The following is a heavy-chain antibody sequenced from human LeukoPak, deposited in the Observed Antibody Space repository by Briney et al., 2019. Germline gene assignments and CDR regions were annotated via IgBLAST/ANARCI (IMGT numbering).Heavy chain of an antibody. V-gene: IGHV3-23*01. D-gene: IGHD6-13*01. CDR1: EFTFSSYA. Sequence: PGGSLRLSCAASEFTFSSYAMSWVRQAPGKGLEWVSAISGGGVGTYYADSVKGRFTLSRDNSKNTLFLQMNSLSAEDTAVYYCAKSATAAAGTGRGGYSDYWGQGTLVTVSP. CDR3: AKSATAAAGTGRGGYSDY. J-gene: IGHJ4*02. CDR2: ISGGGVGT.